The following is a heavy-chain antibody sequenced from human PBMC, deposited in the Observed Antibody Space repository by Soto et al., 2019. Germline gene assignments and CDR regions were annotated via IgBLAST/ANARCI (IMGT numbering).Heavy chain of an antibody. CDR1: GYTFTSYY. CDR2: INPSGGST. D-gene: IGHD3-9*01. Sequence: ASVKVSCKASGYTFTSYYMHWVRQAPGQGLEWMGIINPSGGSTSYAQKFQGRVTMTRDTSTSTVYMELSSLRSEDTAVYYCARDDWFETYYYYYCIDVWGRGTTVTVSS. J-gene: IGHJ6*02. CDR3: ARDDWFETYYYYYCIDV. V-gene: IGHV1-46*01.